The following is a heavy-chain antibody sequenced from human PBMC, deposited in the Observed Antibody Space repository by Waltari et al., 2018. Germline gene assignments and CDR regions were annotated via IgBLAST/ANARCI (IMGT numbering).Heavy chain of an antibody. D-gene: IGHD3-22*01. J-gene: IGHJ4*02. V-gene: IGHV3-15*01. CDR2: IKSKTDGGTT. CDR3: TTVNYYDSSGYYYDY. CDR1: GFTFSNAW. Sequence: EVQLVESGGGLVKPGGSLRLSCAASGFTFSNAWMSWVRQAPGKGLEWVGRIKSKTDGGTTDYAAPVKGRFTISRDDSKNTLYLQMNSLKTEDTAVYYCTTVNYYDSSGYYYDYWDQGTLVTVSS.